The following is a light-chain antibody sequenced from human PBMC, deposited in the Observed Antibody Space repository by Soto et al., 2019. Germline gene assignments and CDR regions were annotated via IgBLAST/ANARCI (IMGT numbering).Light chain of an antibody. Sequence: QSALTQPPSASGSPGQSVTISCTGTSSDVGGYNSVSWYQQHPGKAPKLIIYEVTKRPSGVPDRFSGSKSGNMASLTVSGLQAEDEADYYCSSHAGIINVVFGGGTKLTVL. V-gene: IGLV2-8*01. J-gene: IGLJ3*02. CDR3: SSHAGIINVV. CDR1: SSDVGGYNS. CDR2: EVT.